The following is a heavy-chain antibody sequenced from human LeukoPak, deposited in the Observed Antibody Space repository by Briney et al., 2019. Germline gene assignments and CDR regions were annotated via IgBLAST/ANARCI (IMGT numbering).Heavy chain of an antibody. CDR3: ARIGYSALLYYYGMDV. CDR2: TYYRSKWYN. J-gene: IGHJ6*02. V-gene: IGHV6-1*01. D-gene: IGHD5-12*01. CDR1: GDSVSSNSAA. Sequence: SQTLSLTCAISGDSVSSNSAAWNWIRQSPSRGLEWLGRTYYRSKWYNDYAVSVKSRITINPDTSKNQFSLQLNSVTPEDTAVYYCARIGYSALLYYYGMDVWGQGTTVTVSS.